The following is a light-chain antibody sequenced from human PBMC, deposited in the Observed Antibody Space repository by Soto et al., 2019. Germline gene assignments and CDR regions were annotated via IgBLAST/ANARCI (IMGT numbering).Light chain of an antibody. CDR3: QQRSNWPPI. Sequence: QGERATLSCRASQSVSSYLAWYQQKPGQAPRLLIYDASKRATDIPVRFSGSGSGTDFTLTISSLEPEDFAVYYCQQRSNWPPIFGGGTKVEIK. V-gene: IGKV3-11*01. J-gene: IGKJ4*01. CDR2: DAS. CDR1: QSVSSY.